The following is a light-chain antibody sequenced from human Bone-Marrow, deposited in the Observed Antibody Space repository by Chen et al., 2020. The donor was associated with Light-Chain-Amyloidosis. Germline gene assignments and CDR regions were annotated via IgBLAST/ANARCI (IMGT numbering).Light chain of an antibody. Sequence: QTALTQPASVSGSPGQSITISCTGTSSDVGAYNYVSWYQQHPGKAPKLIIYDVNNRPSGVSSRFSGSKSGNMASLTISGLQAEDEADYYCSSYSTTSTDVAFGGGTKLIVL. J-gene: IGLJ2*01. CDR3: SSYSTTSTDVA. V-gene: IGLV2-14*01. CDR2: DVN. CDR1: SSDVGAYNY.